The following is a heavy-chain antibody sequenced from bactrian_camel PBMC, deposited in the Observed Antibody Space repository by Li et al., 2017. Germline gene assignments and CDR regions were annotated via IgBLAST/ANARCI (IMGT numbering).Heavy chain of an antibody. Sequence: HVQLVESGGGSVQAGGSLRLSCEVSGVIYSRDCMAWVRQPPGKAREGIASIDTAGSTAYADSVKGRFTISQDNSKNTLFLQMNVLRPEDTAMYYCAADIGSLDDTCLRMSPMKYNYWGQGTQVTVS. CDR3: AADIGSLDDTCLRMSPMKYNY. CDR1: GVIYSRDC. CDR2: IDTAGST. V-gene: IGHV3S6*01. J-gene: IGHJ4*01. D-gene: IGHD1*01.